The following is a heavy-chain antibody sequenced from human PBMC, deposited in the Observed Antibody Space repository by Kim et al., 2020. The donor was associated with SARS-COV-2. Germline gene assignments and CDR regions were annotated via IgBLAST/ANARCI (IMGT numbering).Heavy chain of an antibody. CDR1: GFAFSDYA. V-gene: IGHV3-23*01. Sequence: GGSLRLSCAASGFAFSDYAMSWVRQAPGKGLEWVSAISGSITDTKYADSVRGRFTISRDNSKNTLFLQMDSLRVDDTAVYYCAKEFRYVDGLGYFYAWG. CDR2: ISGSITDT. CDR3: AKEFRYVDGLGYFYA. D-gene: IGHD3-9*01. J-gene: IGHJ6*01.